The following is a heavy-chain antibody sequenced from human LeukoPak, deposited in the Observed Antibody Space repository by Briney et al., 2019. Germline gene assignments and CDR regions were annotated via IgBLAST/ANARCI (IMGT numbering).Heavy chain of an antibody. CDR2: INPNSGDT. J-gene: IGHJ5*02. CDR3: ARVQYQLLFEGNWFDP. Sequence: ASVKVSCKASGYTFRGYYIHWVRQAPGQGLEWMGWINPNSGDTHYAQKFQGRVTMTRDTSSSTAYMDLNSLISDDTAVYYCARVQYQLLFEGNWFDPWGQGTLVTVSS. CDR1: GYTFRGYY. V-gene: IGHV1-2*02. D-gene: IGHD2-2*01.